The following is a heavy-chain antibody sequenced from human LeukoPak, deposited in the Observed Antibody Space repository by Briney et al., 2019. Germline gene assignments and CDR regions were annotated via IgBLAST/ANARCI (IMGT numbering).Heavy chain of an antibody. D-gene: IGHD3-10*01. J-gene: IGHJ3*02. Sequence: SETLSLTCAVYGGSFSDYFWSWVRHPPGRGREWIGEINQRGSSTYNPSLKSRVTMSVDTSKNQLSLKMTSVTAADTAVYYCASIHQVRGSHTFDIWGQGTMVTVSS. V-gene: IGHV4-34*01. CDR1: GGSFSDYF. CDR3: ASIHQVRGSHTFDI. CDR2: INQRGSS.